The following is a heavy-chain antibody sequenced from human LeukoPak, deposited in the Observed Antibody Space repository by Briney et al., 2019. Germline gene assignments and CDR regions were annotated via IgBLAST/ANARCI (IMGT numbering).Heavy chain of an antibody. CDR3: WYAPDY. CDR1: GFTFSNAW. V-gene: IGHV3-15*01. J-gene: IGHJ4*02. D-gene: IGHD6-13*01. CDR2: IKSKTDGGIT. Sequence: GGSLRLSCAASGFTFSNAWMSWVRQAPGKGLEWVGRIKSKTDGGITENAAHVKGKFTISKDKSKNTLNLQMNSLKIEDTAVYYCWYAPDYWGQGTLVTVSS.